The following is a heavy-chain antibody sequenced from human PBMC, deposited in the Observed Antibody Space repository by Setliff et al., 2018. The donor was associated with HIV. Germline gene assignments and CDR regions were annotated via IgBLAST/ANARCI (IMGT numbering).Heavy chain of an antibody. CDR1: GFTFSNYA. D-gene: IGHD6-6*01. V-gene: IGHV3-74*01. CDR2: ITNDGTTT. J-gene: IGHJ6*03. CDR3: ARARYMDV. Sequence: GSLRLSCAASGFTFSNYAMRWVRQAPGKGLVWVSRITNDGTTTTYADSVKGRFTISRDNAKNTLYLQMNSLRAEDTAVYFCARARYMDVWGKGTTVTVSS.